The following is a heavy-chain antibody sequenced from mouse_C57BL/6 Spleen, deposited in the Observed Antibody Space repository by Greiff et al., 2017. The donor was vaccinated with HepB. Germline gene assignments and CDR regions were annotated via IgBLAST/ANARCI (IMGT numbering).Heavy chain of an antibody. CDR3: ARWDYDYAYYFDY. J-gene: IGHJ2*01. Sequence: VQLQQPGAELVKPGASVKMSCKASGYTFTSYWITWVKQRPGQGLEWIGDIYPGSGSTNYNEKFKSKATLTVDTSSSTAYMQLSSLTSEDSAVYYCARWDYDYAYYFDYWGQGTTLTVSS. CDR1: GYTFTSYW. D-gene: IGHD2-4*01. CDR2: IYPGSGST. V-gene: IGHV1-55*01.